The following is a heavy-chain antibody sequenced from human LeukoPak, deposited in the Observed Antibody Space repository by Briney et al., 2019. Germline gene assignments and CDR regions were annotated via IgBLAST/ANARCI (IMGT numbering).Heavy chain of an antibody. V-gene: IGHV3-30*03. CDR2: ISYDGSNT. Sequence: GGSLRLSCTASGFTFSGYGMHWVRQAPGMGLEWVAIISYDGSNTFYGDSVKGRFTISRDNSKKTLYLHMNSLRTEEPAVYYCARDQTAVTGVWGTIDYWGQGTLVTVSS. D-gene: IGHD2-8*02. CDR1: GFTFSGYG. J-gene: IGHJ4*02. CDR3: ARDQTAVTGVWGTIDY.